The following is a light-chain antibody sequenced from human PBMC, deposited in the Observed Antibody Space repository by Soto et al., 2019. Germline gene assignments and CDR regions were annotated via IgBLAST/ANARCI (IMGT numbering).Light chain of an antibody. Sequence: DIQMTQSPSTLSGSVGDRVTITCRASQTISSWLAWYQQKPGKAPKLLIYDASNLESGVPSRFSGSGSGTEFTLTISSLQPEDFGIYYCQQYENYWTFGQGTKVDNK. CDR3: QQYENYWT. CDR2: DAS. CDR1: QTISSW. V-gene: IGKV1-5*01. J-gene: IGKJ1*01.